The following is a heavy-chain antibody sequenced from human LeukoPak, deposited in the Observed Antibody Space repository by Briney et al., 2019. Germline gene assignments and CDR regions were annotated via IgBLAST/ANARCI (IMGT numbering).Heavy chain of an antibody. J-gene: IGHJ2*01. CDR2: IIPIFGTA. CDR3: ASPSIAARHWYFDL. D-gene: IGHD6-6*01. V-gene: IGHV1-69*01. Sequence: GSSVKVSCKASGGTFSSYAISWVRQAPGQGLEWMGGIIPIFGTANYAQKFQGRVTITADESTSTAYMELSGLRSEDTAVYYCASPSIAARHWYFDLWGRGTLVTVSS. CDR1: GGTFSSYA.